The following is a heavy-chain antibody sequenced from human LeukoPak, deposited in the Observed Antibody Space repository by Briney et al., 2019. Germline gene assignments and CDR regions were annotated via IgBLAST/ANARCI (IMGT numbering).Heavy chain of an antibody. CDR3: ASGLGYDFWSGYRYFDY. CDR2: INTDGSST. D-gene: IGHD3-3*01. CDR1: GFTFSSYW. V-gene: IGHV3-74*01. J-gene: IGHJ4*02. Sequence: GGSLRLSCAASGFTFSSYWMHWVRQAPGKGLVWVSCINTDGSSTSYADSVKGRFTISRDNAKNTLHLQMNSLRAEDTAVYYCASGLGYDFWSGYRYFDYWGQGTLVTVSS.